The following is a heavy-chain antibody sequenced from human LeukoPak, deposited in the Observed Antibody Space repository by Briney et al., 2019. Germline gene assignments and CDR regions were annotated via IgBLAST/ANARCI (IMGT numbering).Heavy chain of an antibody. Sequence: SETLSLTCTVSGGSITKYYWTWIRQPPGKGLEWIGYIYYTGSTNYNPSLGSRVTISVDTSQNQFSLTLRSVTAADTAVYYCARGITIFGGGVDVWGRGTTVTVS. D-gene: IGHD3-3*01. CDR1: GGSITKYY. J-gene: IGHJ6*02. V-gene: IGHV4-59*12. CDR3: ARGITIFGGGVDV. CDR2: IYYTGST.